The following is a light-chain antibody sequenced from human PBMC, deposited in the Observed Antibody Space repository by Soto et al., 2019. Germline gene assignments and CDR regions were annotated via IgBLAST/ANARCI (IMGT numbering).Light chain of an antibody. Sequence: QSVLTQPPSVSGSPGQSVAISCTGTSSDVGGSNGVSWYQQPPGTAPKLIIYDVSNQPSGVPDRFSGSKSGNTASLIISGLQAEDEGDYYCSSYTSSSTDVFGTGTKVTVL. J-gene: IGLJ1*01. CDR1: SSDVGGSNG. V-gene: IGLV2-18*02. CDR2: DVS. CDR3: SSYTSSSTDV.